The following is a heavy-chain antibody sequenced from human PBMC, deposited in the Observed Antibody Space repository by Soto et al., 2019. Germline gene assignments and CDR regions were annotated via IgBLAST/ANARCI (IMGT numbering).Heavy chain of an antibody. CDR2: IWYDGSNK. V-gene: IGHV3-30*02. Sequence: GGSLRLSCAASGFTFSSYGMHWVRQAPGKGLEWVAVIWYDGSNKYYADSVKGRFTISRDNSKNTLYLRMNSLRAEDTAVYYCAKDRLSVYYYYYGMDVWGQGTTVTVSS. CDR1: GFTFSSYG. CDR3: AKDRLSVYYYYYGMDV. J-gene: IGHJ6*02.